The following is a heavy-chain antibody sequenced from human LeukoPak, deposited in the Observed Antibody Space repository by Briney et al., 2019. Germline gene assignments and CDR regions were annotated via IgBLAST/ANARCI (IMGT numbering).Heavy chain of an antibody. CDR2: IHSDGSAT. V-gene: IGHV3-74*01. J-gene: IGHJ5*02. D-gene: IGHD3-9*01. Sequence: PGGSLRLSCAASGFTFDDHAMHWVRQAPGKGLVWVSRIHSDGSATNYTESVKGRFTISRDNDKKTLYLQMNSLSGEDTAVYYCARDAGTLEGGNSDWSLNWFDPWGQGTLVTVSS. CDR1: GFTFDDHA. CDR3: ARDAGTLEGGNSDWSLNWFDP.